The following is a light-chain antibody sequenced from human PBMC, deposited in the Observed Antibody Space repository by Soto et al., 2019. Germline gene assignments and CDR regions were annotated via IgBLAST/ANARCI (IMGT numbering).Light chain of an antibody. J-gene: IGKJ5*01. CDR1: QSVSRSY. CDR3: QQYGSSPPIT. CDR2: GAS. Sequence: EIVLTQSPGTLSLSPGERATLSCRASQSVSRSYLAWYQQKPGQAPRLLIYGASSRATGIPDRFSGSGSGTDFTLTISRLEPEDFAVYYCQQYGSSPPITFGKWTRLEIK. V-gene: IGKV3-20*01.